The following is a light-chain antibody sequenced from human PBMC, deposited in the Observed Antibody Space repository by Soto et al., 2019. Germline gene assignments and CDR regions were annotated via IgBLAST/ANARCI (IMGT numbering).Light chain of an antibody. CDR1: QSISKY. CDR2: AAS. J-gene: IGKJ1*01. CDR3: QQYNSQWT. Sequence: DIQMTQSPSSLSASLGDRVTITFRASQSISKYLNWYQQKLGKAPKLLIYAASSLQSGVPSRFSGSGSGTEFTLTISSLQPDDFATYYCQQYNSQWTFGQGTKVDIK. V-gene: IGKV1-16*01.